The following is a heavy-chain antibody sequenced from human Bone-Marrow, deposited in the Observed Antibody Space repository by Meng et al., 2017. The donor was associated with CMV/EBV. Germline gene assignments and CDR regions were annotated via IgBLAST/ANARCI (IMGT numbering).Heavy chain of an antibody. Sequence: ASVKVSCKASGYTFTSYDINWVRQATGQGLEWMGWMNPNSGNTGYAQKFQGRVTMTRNTSISTAYMELSSLRSDDTAVYYCARDGIVVVPAAIQGSNYYYYGMDVWGQGTTVTVSS. J-gene: IGHJ6*02. V-gene: IGHV1-8*01. CDR2: MNPNSGNT. CDR1: GYTFTSYD. D-gene: IGHD2-2*02. CDR3: ARDGIVVVPAAIQGSNYYYYGMDV.